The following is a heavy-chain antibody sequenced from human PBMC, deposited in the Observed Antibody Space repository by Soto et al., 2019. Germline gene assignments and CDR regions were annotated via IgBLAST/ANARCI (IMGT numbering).Heavy chain of an antibody. Sequence: EVQLVESGGDLVQPGGSLRLSCADSRFTFSGYWMYWVRQAPGKGLEWVANIKEDGSEKNYVDSVRGRFTISRDNAKNSLYLHMNTLRAEDTAVYYCVRGARIWGQGTIVTVSS. CDR3: VRGARI. CDR1: RFTFSGYW. V-gene: IGHV3-7*01. J-gene: IGHJ3*02. CDR2: IKEDGSEK.